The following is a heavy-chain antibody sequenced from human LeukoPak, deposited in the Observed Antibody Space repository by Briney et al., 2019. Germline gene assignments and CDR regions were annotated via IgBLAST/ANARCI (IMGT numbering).Heavy chain of an antibody. CDR3: ARWRVALWAFDI. V-gene: IGHV4-59*12. D-gene: IGHD3-3*01. J-gene: IGHJ3*02. CDR2: IYYSGST. CDR1: GGSISSYY. Sequence: SETLSLTCTVSGGSISSYYWSWIRQPPGKGLEWIGYIYYSGSTNYNPSLKSRVTISVDTSKNQFSLKLSSVTAADTAVYYCARWRVALWAFDIWGQGTMVTVSS.